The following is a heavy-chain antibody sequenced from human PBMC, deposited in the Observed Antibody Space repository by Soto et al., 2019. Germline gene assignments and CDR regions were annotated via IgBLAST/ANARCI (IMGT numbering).Heavy chain of an antibody. D-gene: IGHD2-15*01. Sequence: PGGSLRLSCAASGFTFSSYAMSWVRQAPGKGLEWVSAISGSGGSTYYADSVKGRFTISRDNSKNTLYLQMNSLRAEDTAVYYCAKVGSLGYCSGGSCYAGPYWYFDLWGRGTLVTVSS. CDR1: GFTFSSYA. CDR2: ISGSGGST. CDR3: AKVGSLGYCSGGSCYAGPYWYFDL. J-gene: IGHJ2*01. V-gene: IGHV3-23*01.